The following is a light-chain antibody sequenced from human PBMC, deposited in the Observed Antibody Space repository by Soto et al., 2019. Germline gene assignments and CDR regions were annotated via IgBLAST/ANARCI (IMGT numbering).Light chain of an antibody. CDR2: GNS. Sequence: QSVLTQPPSVSGAPGQRVTISCTGSSSNIGAGYDVHWYQQLPGTAPKLLIYGNSNRPSGVPDRFSGSKSGTSASLAITGLQAEDEADYYCQSYDSNLSGLYVFGTGTRSPS. CDR1: SSNIGAGYD. V-gene: IGLV1-40*01. J-gene: IGLJ1*01. CDR3: QSYDSNLSGLYV.